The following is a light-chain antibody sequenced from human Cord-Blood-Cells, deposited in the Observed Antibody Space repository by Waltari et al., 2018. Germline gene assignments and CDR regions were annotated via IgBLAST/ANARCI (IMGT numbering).Light chain of an antibody. CDR2: DVS. Sequence: QSALTQPASVSGSPGPSITISCTGTSSDVGGYNFVPWYQQHPGKAPKLMIYDVSNRPSGVSNRFSGSKSGNTASLTISGLQAEDEADYYCSSYTSSSTYVFGTWTKVTVL. CDR3: SSYTSSSTYV. J-gene: IGLJ1*01. V-gene: IGLV2-14*03. CDR1: SSDVGGYNF.